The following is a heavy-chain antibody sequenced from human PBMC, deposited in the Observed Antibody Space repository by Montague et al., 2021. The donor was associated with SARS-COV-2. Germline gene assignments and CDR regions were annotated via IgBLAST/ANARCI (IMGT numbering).Heavy chain of an antibody. CDR3: AKTALEGYDILTGYFLRNYFDY. D-gene: IGHD3-9*01. J-gene: IGHJ4*02. CDR2: ISGSGGST. V-gene: IGHV3-23*01. Sequence: SLRLSCAASGFTFSSYAMSWVRQAPGKGLEWVSAISGSGGSTYYADSVKGRFTISRDNSKNTLYLQMNSLRAEDTAVYYCAKTALEGYDILTGYFLRNYFDYWGQGTLVAVSS. CDR1: GFTFSSYA.